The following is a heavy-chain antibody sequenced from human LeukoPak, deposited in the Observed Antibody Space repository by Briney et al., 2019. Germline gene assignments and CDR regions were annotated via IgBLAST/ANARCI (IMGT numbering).Heavy chain of an antibody. CDR3: ARHLLGVTGYTYGRGIDY. Sequence: PWGSLRLSCAASGFTFSSYSMNWVRQAPGKGLEWVSYISSSSSTIYYADSVKGRFTISRDNAKNSLYLQMNSLRAEDTAVYYCARHLLGVTGYTYGRGIDYWGQGTLVTVSS. D-gene: IGHD5-18*01. CDR2: ISSSSSTI. CDR1: GFTFSSYS. J-gene: IGHJ4*02. V-gene: IGHV3-48*01.